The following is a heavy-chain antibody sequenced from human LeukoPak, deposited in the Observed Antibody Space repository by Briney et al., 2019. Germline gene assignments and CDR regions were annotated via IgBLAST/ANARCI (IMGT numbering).Heavy chain of an antibody. CDR2: FLYSGST. D-gene: IGHD4-23*01. CDR1: GGSASGSSYS. CDR3: ARETYGGIDY. J-gene: IGHJ4*02. Sequence: SGTLSLTCTVSGGSASGSSYSWGWIRQPPGKGLEWIGSFLYSGSTYYNPSLKSRVTISVDTSKNQFSLKLSSVTAADTAVYYCARETYGGIDYWGQGTLVTVSS. V-gene: IGHV4-39*07.